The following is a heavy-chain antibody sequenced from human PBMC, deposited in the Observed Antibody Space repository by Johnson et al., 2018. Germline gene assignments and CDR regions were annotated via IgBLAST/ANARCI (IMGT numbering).Heavy chain of an antibody. CDR1: GFTFSDYW. J-gene: IGHJ5*02. D-gene: IGHD3-10*01. V-gene: IGHV3-7*04. CDR3: VRAAPSYGSGNSTWFDP. Sequence: VQLVESGGNLVQPGGSLRLSCEASGFTFSDYWMTWVRQAPGKGLEWVANINKDESETYYVDAVKGRFTIPRVNAKNSLYLQMNSLRNEDTASFYCVRAAPSYGSGNSTWFDPWGQGTRGTVSS. CDR2: INKDESET.